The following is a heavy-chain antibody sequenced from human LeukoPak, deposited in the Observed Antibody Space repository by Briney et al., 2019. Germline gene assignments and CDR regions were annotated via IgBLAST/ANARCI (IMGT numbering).Heavy chain of an antibody. D-gene: IGHD5-18*01. J-gene: IGHJ4*02. CDR3: ARTGYSYGYSPVDY. V-gene: IGHV1-2*02. CDR1: GYTFTGYY. Sequence: ASVKVSCKASGYTFTGYYMHWVRQAPGQGLEWMGWINPNSGGTNYAQKFQGRVTMTRDTSISTAYMELSRPRSDDTAVYYCARTGYSYGYSPVDYWGQGTLVTVSS. CDR2: INPNSGGT.